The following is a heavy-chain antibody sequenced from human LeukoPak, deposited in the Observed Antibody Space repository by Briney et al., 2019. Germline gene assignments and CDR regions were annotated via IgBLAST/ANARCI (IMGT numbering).Heavy chain of an antibody. Sequence: SETLSLTCTVSGYSISSGYYWGWIRQPLGKGLEWIGSMYYSGSTYYNPSLRSRVTISADTSKNQFSLKLNSVTAADMAVYYCARASGSYGSGSYFGGAFDIWGQGTMVTVSS. CDR1: GYSISSGYY. D-gene: IGHD3-10*01. CDR3: ARASGSYGSGSYFGGAFDI. CDR2: MYYSGST. V-gene: IGHV4-38-2*02. J-gene: IGHJ3*02.